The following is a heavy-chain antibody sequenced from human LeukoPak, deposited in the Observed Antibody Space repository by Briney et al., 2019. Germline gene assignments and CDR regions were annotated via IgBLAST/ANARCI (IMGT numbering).Heavy chain of an antibody. CDR2: INADSGGT. J-gene: IGHJ5*02. CDR3: ARDIVGGSGYDSGFDP. CDR1: GYTFTGYY. V-gene: IGHV1-2*02. Sequence: EASVKVSCKASGYTFTGYYMHWVRQAPGQGLEWMAWINADSGGTNYAQKFQGRVTMTRDTSISTAYMEMSRLRSDDTAVYYCARDIVGGSGYDSGFDPWGQGTLVTVSS. D-gene: IGHD5-12*01.